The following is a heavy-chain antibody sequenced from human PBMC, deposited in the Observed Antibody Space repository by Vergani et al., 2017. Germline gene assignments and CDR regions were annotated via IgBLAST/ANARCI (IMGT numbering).Heavy chain of an antibody. J-gene: IGHJ4*02. CDR3: AKALQKLKGLGYTADY. Sequence: QVQLVESGGGVVQPGRSLRLSCAASGFTFSSYGMHWVRQAPGKGLEWVAGISYDGSTKYYADSVKGRFTISRDNSKNTLYLQMNSLRAEDTAVYYCAKALQKLKGLGYTADYWGQGTLGTVSS. D-gene: IGHD2-8*01. V-gene: IGHV3-30*18. CDR2: ISYDGSTK. CDR1: GFTFSSYG.